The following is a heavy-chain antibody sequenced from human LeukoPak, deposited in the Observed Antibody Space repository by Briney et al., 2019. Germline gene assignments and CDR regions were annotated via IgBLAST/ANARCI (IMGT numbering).Heavy chain of an antibody. CDR1: GFTFSSYW. V-gene: IGHV3-7*01. CDR2: IKQDGSEK. D-gene: IGHD3-22*01. Sequence: GGSLRLSCAASGFTFSSYWMSWVRQAPGKGLEWVANIKQDGSEKYYVDSVKGRFTIPRDNAKNSLYLQMNSLRAEDTAVYYCARDQGDYYDSSGAYYYFDYWGQGTLVTVSS. J-gene: IGHJ4*02. CDR3: ARDQGDYYDSSGAYYYFDY.